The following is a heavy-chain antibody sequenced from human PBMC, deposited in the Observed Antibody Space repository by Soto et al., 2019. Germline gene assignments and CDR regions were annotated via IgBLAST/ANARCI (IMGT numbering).Heavy chain of an antibody. Sequence: PSETLSLTCTVSGGSISSYYWSWIRQPPGKGLEWIGYIYYSGSTNYNPSLKSRVTISIDTSKNQFSLKLSSVTAADTAVYYCARVGGXCSSTSCYMVYYYGMDVWGQGTTVTVSS. CDR3: ARVGGXCSSTSCYMVYYYGMDV. V-gene: IGHV4-59*01. CDR1: GGSISSYY. J-gene: IGHJ6*02. D-gene: IGHD2-2*02. CDR2: IYYSGST.